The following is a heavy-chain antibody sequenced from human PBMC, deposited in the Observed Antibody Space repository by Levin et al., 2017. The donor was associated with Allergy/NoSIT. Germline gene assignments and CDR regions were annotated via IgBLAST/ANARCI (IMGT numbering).Heavy chain of an antibody. CDR1: GGSISSSNYY. CDR2: IYYSGST. D-gene: IGHD3-10*01. J-gene: IGHJ4*02. V-gene: IGHV4-39*01. Sequence: SETLSLTCTVSGGSISSSNYYWGWIRQPPGKGLEWIGSIYYSGSTYYNPSLKSRVTISVDTSKNQFALKLSSVTAADTAVYYCARSGFTMVRGGTWDYWGQGILVTVSS. CDR3: ARSGFTMVRGGTWDY.